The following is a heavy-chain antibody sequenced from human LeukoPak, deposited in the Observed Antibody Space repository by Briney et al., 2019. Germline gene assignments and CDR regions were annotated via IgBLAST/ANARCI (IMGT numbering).Heavy chain of an antibody. J-gene: IGHJ4*01. CDR2: IDSGGST. Sequence: QPGGSLRLSCTVSGFTVSSYYMSWVRQAPGKGLEWVSIIDSGGSTYYADSVKGRFTISRDNSKNTVFLQMNSLRAEDTAVYYCARDPHSKIFGGWGHGTLVTVSS. CDR1: GFTVSSYY. CDR3: ARDPHSKIFGG. V-gene: IGHV3-66*02. D-gene: IGHD3-3*01.